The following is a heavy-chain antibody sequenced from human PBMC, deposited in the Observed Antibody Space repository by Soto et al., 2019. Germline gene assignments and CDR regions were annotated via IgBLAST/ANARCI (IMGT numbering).Heavy chain of an antibody. CDR3: ASDPYLGELQY. D-gene: IGHD3-16*01. J-gene: IGHJ4*02. Sequence: QVQLVQSGGEVKKPGASVKVSCKTSGYTFTTYGISWVRQAPGQGLEWVGWISAYSGKTHYAQKFQGKVTMSTDTPTNIAYLELRSLRSYVTGVYSFASDPYLGELQYWCQGALVTVAS. CDR1: GYTFTTYG. CDR2: ISAYSGKT. V-gene: IGHV1-18*01.